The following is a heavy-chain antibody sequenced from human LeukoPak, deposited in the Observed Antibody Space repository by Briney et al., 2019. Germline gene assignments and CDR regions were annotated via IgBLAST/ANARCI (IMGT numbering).Heavy chain of an antibody. CDR1: GYTFTGYY. J-gene: IGHJ4*02. CDR2: INPNSGGT. Sequence: GASVKVSCKASGYTFTGYYMHWVRQAPGQGLEWMGWINPNSGGTNYAQKFQGRVTMTRGTSISTAYMELSRLRSDDTAVYYCARGPLRFLEWLLAFDYWGQGTLVTVSS. V-gene: IGHV1-2*02. D-gene: IGHD3-3*01. CDR3: ARGPLRFLEWLLAFDY.